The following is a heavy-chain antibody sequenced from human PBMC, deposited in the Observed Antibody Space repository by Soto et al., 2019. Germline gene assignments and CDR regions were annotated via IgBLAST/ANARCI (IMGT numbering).Heavy chain of an antibody. CDR3: ARVLFPAANSRYDMDV. D-gene: IGHD2-2*01. CDR1: GFTFSSYS. CDR2: ISSSSSTI. Sequence: LRLSCAASGFTFSSYSMNWVRQAPGKGLECVSYISSSSSTIYYADSVKGRFTISRDNAKNSLFLQMNSLRDEDTAVYYCARVLFPAANSRYDMDVWGQGTTVTVS. V-gene: IGHV3-48*02. J-gene: IGHJ6*02.